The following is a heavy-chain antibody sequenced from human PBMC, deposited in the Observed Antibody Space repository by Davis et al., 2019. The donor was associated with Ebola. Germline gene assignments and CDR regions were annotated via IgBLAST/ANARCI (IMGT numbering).Heavy chain of an antibody. V-gene: IGHV4-59*12. CDR1: GGSISSYY. D-gene: IGHD5-18*01. J-gene: IGHJ6*02. Sequence: SETLSLTCTVSGGSISSYYWSWIRQPPGKGLEWIGSIYYSGSTNYNPSLKSRVTISVDTSKNQFSLKLSSVTAADTAVYYCARAEPKRYRGYYGMDVWGQGTTVTVSS. CDR3: ARAEPKRYRGYYGMDV. CDR2: IYYSGST.